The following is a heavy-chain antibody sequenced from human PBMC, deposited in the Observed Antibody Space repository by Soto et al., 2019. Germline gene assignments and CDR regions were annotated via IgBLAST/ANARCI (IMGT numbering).Heavy chain of an antibody. CDR3: ARDGRETTVTTYNWFDP. J-gene: IGHJ5*02. CDR1: GYTFTGYY. Sequence: ASVKVSCKASGYTFTGYYMHWVRQAPGQGLEWMGWINPNSGGTNYAQKFQGWVTMTRDTSISTAYIELSRLRSDDTAVYYCARDGRETTVTTYNWFDPWGQGTLVTVSS. D-gene: IGHD4-17*01. CDR2: INPNSGGT. V-gene: IGHV1-2*04.